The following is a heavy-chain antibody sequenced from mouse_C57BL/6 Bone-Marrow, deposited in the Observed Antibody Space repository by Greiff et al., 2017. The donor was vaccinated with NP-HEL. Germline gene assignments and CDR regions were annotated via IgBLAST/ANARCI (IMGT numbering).Heavy chain of an antibody. CDR2: IRNKANGYTT. Sequence: EVKLMESGGGLVQPGGSLSLSCAASGFTFTDYYMSWVRQPPGKALEWMGFIRNKANGYTTEYSASVKGLFTISRDNSQIILYLQMNALSAEDSVTYYCARYIRIGYFDYWGQGTTLTVSS. J-gene: IGHJ2*01. CDR3: ARYIRIGYFDY. V-gene: IGHV7-3*01. CDR1: GFTFTDYY.